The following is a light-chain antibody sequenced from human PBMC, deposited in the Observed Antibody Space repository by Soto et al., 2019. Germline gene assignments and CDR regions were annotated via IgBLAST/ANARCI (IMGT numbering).Light chain of an antibody. V-gene: IGKV3D-20*02. CDR3: HQRSNWPPGVT. Sequence: EIVLTQSPATLSVSPWEIATLSCGASQSVSSSYLAWYQQKPGLAPRLLIYDASKRATGIPDRFSGSGSGTDFTLTISSLEPEDFALYYCHQRSNWPPGVTFGQGTRLEVK. CDR1: QSVSSSY. CDR2: DAS. J-gene: IGKJ5*01.